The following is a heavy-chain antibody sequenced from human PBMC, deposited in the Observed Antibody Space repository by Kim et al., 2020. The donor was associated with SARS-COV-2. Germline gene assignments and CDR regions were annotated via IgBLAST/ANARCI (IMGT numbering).Heavy chain of an antibody. CDR3: ARSKGGVVVITHLFDY. V-gene: IGHV1-3*01. J-gene: IGHJ4*02. CDR1: GYTFTSYA. CDR2: INAGNGNT. D-gene: IGHD3-22*01. Sequence: ASVKVSCKASGYTFTSYAMHWVRQAPGQRLEWMGWINAGNGNTKYSQKFQGRVTITRDTSASTAYMELSSLRSEDTAVYYCARSKGGVVVITHLFDYWGQGTLVTISS.